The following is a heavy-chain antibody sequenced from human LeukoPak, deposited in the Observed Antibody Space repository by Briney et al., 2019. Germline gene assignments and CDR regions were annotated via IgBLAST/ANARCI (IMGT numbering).Heavy chain of an antibody. J-gene: IGHJ4*02. CDR1: GFTFSSYA. D-gene: IGHD3-22*01. Sequence: GGSLRLSCAASGFTFSSYAMSWVRQAPGKGLEWVSAISGSGGSTYYADSVKGRFTISRDNSKNTLYLQMNSLRAEDTAVYYCARRGYESSGPKYYFDHWGQGILVTVSS. CDR3: ARRGYESSGPKYYFDH. CDR2: ISGSGGST. V-gene: IGHV3-23*01.